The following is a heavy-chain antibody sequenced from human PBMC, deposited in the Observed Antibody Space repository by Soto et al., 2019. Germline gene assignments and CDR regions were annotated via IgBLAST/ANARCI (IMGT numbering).Heavy chain of an antibody. CDR2: IYYNGNT. J-gene: IGHJ6*02. Sequence: PSETLSLTCTVSGGSISSGGYYWSWIRQHPGKGLEWIGYIYYNGNTNYNPSLKSRVTMSVDTSKNQFSLKLSSVTAADTAVYYCARDTVPTMVRGVNYYYGMDVWGQGTTVTVSS. D-gene: IGHD3-10*01. CDR1: GGSISSGGYY. CDR3: ARDTVPTMVRGVNYYYGMDV. V-gene: IGHV4-61*08.